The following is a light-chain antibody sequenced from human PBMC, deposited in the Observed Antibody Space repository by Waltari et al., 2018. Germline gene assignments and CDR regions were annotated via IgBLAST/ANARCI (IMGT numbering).Light chain of an antibody. J-gene: IGKJ3*01. CDR1: QSISTY. Sequence: DIQMTQSPSSLSASVGDRVTITCRASQSISTYLNWYQQKPGKAPNLMIYAASTLQSGVPSRFSGSGSETDFTLTISSLQPEDFATYYCQQSYNAPRTFVLGTKVDIK. V-gene: IGKV1-39*01. CDR3: QQSYNAPRT. CDR2: AAS.